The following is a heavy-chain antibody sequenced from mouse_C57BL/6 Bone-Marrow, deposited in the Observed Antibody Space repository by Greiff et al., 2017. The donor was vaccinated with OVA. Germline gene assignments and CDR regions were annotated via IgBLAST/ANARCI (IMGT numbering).Heavy chain of an antibody. J-gene: IGHJ4*01. V-gene: IGHV5-4*01. CDR3: ARDEATTYVAQCGSIDY. CDR1: GFTFSSYS. Sequence: DVQLVESGGGLVKPGGSLKLSCAASGFTFSSYSMSWVRQTPEKSLEWVATISAGVGDPTYPHTVTGRFTISRDNAKNTLYLQMSHLKSEYTAMYYCARDEATTYVAQCGSIDYWGQGTTVTVSS. CDR2: ISAGVGDP. D-gene: IGHD5-5*01.